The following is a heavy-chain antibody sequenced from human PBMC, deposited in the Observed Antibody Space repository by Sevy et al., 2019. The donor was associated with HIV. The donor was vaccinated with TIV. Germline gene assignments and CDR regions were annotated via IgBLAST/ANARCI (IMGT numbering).Heavy chain of an antibody. J-gene: IGHJ6*02. CDR3: ARIQQVVNYYNYYGLDV. CDR2: VHHSGST. CDR1: GGSLSGYY. D-gene: IGHD6-13*01. V-gene: IGHV4-34*01. Sequence: SETLSLTCSVYGGSLSGYYWSWIRQSPGRGLEWIGEVHHSGSTNYNPSFKSRVTMSVDTSTNQFSLNLSSVTAADAAVYYCARIQQVVNYYNYYGLDVWGQGTTVTVSS.